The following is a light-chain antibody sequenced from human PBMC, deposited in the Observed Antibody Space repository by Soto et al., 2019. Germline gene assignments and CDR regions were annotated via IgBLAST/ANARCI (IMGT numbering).Light chain of an antibody. V-gene: IGKV1-39*01. CDR1: QSINSC. Sequence: DIQMTQSPSSLSASVGDGVTISCRASQSINSCLNWYQQKPGKAPKLLIYGASNLQSGVPSRFSGSESGADFILTIISLQPEDFATYYCQQIYVAPVTFGQGTKVEIK. CDR3: QQIYVAPVT. CDR2: GAS. J-gene: IGKJ1*01.